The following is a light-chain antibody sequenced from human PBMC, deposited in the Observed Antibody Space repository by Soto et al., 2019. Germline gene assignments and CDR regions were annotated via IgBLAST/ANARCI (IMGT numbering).Light chain of an antibody. V-gene: IGKV1-5*03. J-gene: IGKJ1*01. CDR2: KAS. CDR1: QTISNW. Sequence: IQMTQSPSTLSASVGDRVTITCQASQTISNWLAWYQQKPGKAPKLLIYKASTLESGVPSRFSGSGSGTEFTLTISSLQPEDFATYYCQQYNSYSKTFGQGTRWIS. CDR3: QQYNSYSKT.